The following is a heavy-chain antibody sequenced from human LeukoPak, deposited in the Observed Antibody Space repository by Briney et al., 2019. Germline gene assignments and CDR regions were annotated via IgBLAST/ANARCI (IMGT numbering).Heavy chain of an antibody. CDR1: GGSISSYY. CDR2: IYYSGST. Sequence: PSETLSLTCTVSGGSISSYYWSWIRQPPGKGLEWIGYIYYSGSTNYNPSLKSRVTISVDTSKNQFSLKLSSVTAADTAVYYCARVFNRYSGSYYFDYWGQGTLVTVSS. D-gene: IGHD1-26*01. CDR3: ARVFNRYSGSYYFDY. V-gene: IGHV4-59*08. J-gene: IGHJ4*02.